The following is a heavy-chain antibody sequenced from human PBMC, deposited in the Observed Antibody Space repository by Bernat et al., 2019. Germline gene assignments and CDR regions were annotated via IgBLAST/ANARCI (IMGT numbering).Heavy chain of an antibody. D-gene: IGHD5-12*01. V-gene: IGHV3-30*02. Sequence: QVQLVESGGGVVQPGGSLRLSCAASGFTFTSYGLPWIRQAPGKGLEWVAFVRYDGSNKYYADTVKGRVTISTDKSKNTLYLQMNRLRAEDTAVYYCAKDEGGMVATYWGQGTLVTVSS. CDR1: GFTFTSYG. CDR2: VRYDGSNK. J-gene: IGHJ4*02. CDR3: AKDEGGMVATY.